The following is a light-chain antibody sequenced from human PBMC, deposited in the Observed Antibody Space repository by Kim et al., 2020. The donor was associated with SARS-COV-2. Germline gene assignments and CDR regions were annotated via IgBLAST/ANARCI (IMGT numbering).Light chain of an antibody. V-gene: IGKV1-39*01. Sequence: DIQMTQSPSSLSASVGDRVTITCRASQSISSYLNWYQQKPGKAPKLLIYAASSLQSGVPSRFSGSGSGTDFTLTISSLQPEDFATYYCQQSYGTPLTFGGRTKVDIK. CDR1: QSISSY. CDR3: QQSYGTPLT. CDR2: AAS. J-gene: IGKJ4*01.